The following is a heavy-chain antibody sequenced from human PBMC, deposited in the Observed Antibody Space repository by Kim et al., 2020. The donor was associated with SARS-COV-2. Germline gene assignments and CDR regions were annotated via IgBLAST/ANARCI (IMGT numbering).Heavy chain of an antibody. V-gene: IGHV1-69*13. CDR1: GGTFSSYA. CDR3: ARGPRVLAGWHYYYGMDV. CDR2: IIPIFGTA. Sequence: SVTVSCKASGGTFSSYAISWVRQAPGQGLEWMGGIIPIFGTANYAQKFQGRVTITADESTSTAYMELSSLRSEDTAVYYCARGPRVLAGWHYYYGMDVWGQGTTVTVSS. D-gene: IGHD3-3*01. J-gene: IGHJ6*02.